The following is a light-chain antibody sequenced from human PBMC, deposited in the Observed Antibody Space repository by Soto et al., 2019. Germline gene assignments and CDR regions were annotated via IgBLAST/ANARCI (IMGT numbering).Light chain of an antibody. CDR2: RAS. J-gene: IGKJ4*01. V-gene: IGKV3-15*01. CDR3: HQYNNWPPS. Sequence: ETVMTQSPATLSVSPGERATLSCRASQRVSTNLAWYQQKPGQSPRLLIYRASTRATDIPARFSGSGSGTEFTLTISSLQSEDFAVYYCHQYNNWPPSFGGGTKVDI. CDR1: QRVSTN.